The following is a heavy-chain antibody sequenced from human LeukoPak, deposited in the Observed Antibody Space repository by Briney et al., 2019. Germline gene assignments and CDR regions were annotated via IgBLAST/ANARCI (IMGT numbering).Heavy chain of an antibody. D-gene: IGHD2-2*02. Sequence: ASVKVSCKASGYTFTSYGISWVRQAPGQGLEWMGWISAYNGNTNYAQKLQGRVTVTTDTSTSTAYMELRSLRSDDTAVYYCARDGADIVVVPAAIQTVYSNWFDPWGQGTLVTVSS. CDR1: GYTFTSYG. V-gene: IGHV1-18*01. CDR3: ARDGADIVVVPAAIQTVYSNWFDP. J-gene: IGHJ5*02. CDR2: ISAYNGNT.